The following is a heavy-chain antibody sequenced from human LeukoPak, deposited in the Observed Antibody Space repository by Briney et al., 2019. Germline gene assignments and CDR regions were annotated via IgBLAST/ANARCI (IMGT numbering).Heavy chain of an antibody. CDR2: IYPGDSDT. V-gene: IGHV5-51*01. CDR3: ARTTAAADSIASDY. J-gene: IGHJ4*02. Sequence: GESLKISCKGSGYSFTSYWIGWVRPMPGKGLEWMGIIYPGDSDTRYSPSFQGQVTISADKSISTAYLQWGSLKASDTAMYYCARTTAAADSIASDYWGQGTLVTVSS. D-gene: IGHD6-13*01. CDR1: GYSFTSYW.